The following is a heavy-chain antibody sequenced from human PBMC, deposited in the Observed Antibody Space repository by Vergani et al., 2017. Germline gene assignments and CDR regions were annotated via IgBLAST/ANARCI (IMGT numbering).Heavy chain of an antibody. J-gene: IGHJ4*02. CDR2: INPNSGGT. CDR3: ARVVTSSNRDYFDY. D-gene: IGHD2-2*01. V-gene: IGHV1-2*02. CDR1: GYTFTDYF. Sequence: QVQLVQSGAEVKKPGASVKVSCKASGYTFTDYFMHWVRQAPGQGLEWMGWINPNSGGTNYAQKFQGRVTMTRDTSISTAYMGLSNLRSDDTAVYYCARVVTSSNRDYFDYWGQGPLVTVSS.